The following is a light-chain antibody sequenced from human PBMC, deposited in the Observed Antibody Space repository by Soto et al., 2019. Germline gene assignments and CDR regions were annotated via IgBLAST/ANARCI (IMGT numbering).Light chain of an antibody. CDR3: QQYRDHLT. CDR2: KAS. Sequence: DIQLTQSPTTRAASVRDGVTLXXRASRSILNWLAWYQQKSGKGPKXLIYKASNLQTGVPSRFSGSGYGTEFTLTISSLQPDDVATYYCQQYRDHLTFGQGTNVEIK. V-gene: IGKV1-5*03. CDR1: RSILNW. J-gene: IGKJ1*01.